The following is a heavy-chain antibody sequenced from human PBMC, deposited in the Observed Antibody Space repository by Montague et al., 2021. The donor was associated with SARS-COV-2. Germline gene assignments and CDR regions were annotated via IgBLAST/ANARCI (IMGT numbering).Heavy chain of an antibody. Sequence: SLRLSCAASGFTSDDYAMHWVRQAPGKGLGWVSGISWNSGNIGYADSVKGRFTISRDNAKNSLYLQMSSLRAEDTALYYCAKVPVAVAGYYFDHWGQGTLVTVSS. CDR2: ISWNSGNI. D-gene: IGHD6-19*01. CDR3: AKVPVAVAGYYFDH. J-gene: IGHJ4*02. CDR1: GFTSDDYA. V-gene: IGHV3-9*02.